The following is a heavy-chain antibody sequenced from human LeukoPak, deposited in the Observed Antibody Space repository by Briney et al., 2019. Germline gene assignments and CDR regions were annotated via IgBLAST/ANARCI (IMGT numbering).Heavy chain of an antibody. V-gene: IGHV4-59*01. CDR3: ARTLWFRDDAFDI. CDR1: GGSISNYY. CDR2: IYYSGST. J-gene: IGHJ3*02. Sequence: PSETLSLTCTVSGGSISNYYWSWIRQPPGKGLEWIGYIYYSGSTNYSPSLKSRVTISVDTSKNQFSLKLSSVTAADTAVYYCARTLWFRDDAFDIWGQGTMVTVSS. D-gene: IGHD3-10*01.